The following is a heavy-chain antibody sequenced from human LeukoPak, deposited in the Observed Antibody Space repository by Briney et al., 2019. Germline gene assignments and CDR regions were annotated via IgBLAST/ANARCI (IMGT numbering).Heavy chain of an antibody. CDR1: GFTFSSYT. D-gene: IGHD4-23*01. CDR2: VSGSGSIT. J-gene: IGHJ4*02. CDR3: ARGRPHGNDY. V-gene: IGHV3-23*01. Sequence: GGSLRLSCAASGFTFSSYTMSWVRQAPGKGLRWVSAVSGSGSITSHSDSVRGRFTISRDNSKSTLYLQMNSLRVEDTAVYYCARGRPHGNDYWGQGTLVTVSS.